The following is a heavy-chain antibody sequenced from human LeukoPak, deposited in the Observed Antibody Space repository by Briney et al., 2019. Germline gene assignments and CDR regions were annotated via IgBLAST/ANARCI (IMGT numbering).Heavy chain of an antibody. V-gene: IGHV4-38-2*02. J-gene: IGHJ4*02. CDR1: GYSISSGYY. CDR2: INHSGST. Sequence: PSETLSLTCTVSGYSISSGYYWGWIRQPPGKGLEWIGEINHSGSTNYNPSLKSRVTISVDTSKNQFSLKLSSVTAADTAVYYCASTIAAAENGNFGYWGQGTLVTVSS. D-gene: IGHD6-13*01. CDR3: ASTIAAAENGNFGY.